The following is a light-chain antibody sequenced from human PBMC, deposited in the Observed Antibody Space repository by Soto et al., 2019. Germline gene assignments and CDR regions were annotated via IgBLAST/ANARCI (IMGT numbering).Light chain of an antibody. J-gene: IGKJ1*01. V-gene: IGKV3-20*01. Sequence: EIVLTQSPDTLSLSPGERVTLSCRASQSVTNNYLAWYQQKPGQGPRLLIHGASSRAADTPDRFSGSGSGTDFTLTISRLEPEDFALYYGHQYGATPGTFGQGTKLDIK. CDR1: QSVTNNY. CDR3: HQYGATPGT. CDR2: GAS.